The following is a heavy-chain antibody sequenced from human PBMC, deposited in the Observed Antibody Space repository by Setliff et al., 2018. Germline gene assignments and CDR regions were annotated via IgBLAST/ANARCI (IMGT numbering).Heavy chain of an antibody. Sequence: LSLTCTVSGGSVGNSFYYWGWIRQPPGKGLEWIGTIYDSGTTYYNPSLKSRVTISVDTSKNQFSLKLNSVTAADTGVYYCARAGYYGSGTYTLWGQGTLVTAPQ. D-gene: IGHD3-10*01. CDR2: IYDSGTT. J-gene: IGHJ4*02. CDR1: GGSVGNSFYY. CDR3: ARAGYYGSGTYTL. V-gene: IGHV4-39*01.